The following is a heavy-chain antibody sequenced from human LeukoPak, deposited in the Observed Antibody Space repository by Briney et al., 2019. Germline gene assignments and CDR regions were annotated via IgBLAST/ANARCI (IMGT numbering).Heavy chain of an antibody. CDR1: RFIFSTYG. Sequence: SGGSLRLSCAASRFIFSTYGMHWVRQAPGKGLEWVAFIRPDGSNEYYAASVRGRFAISRDNSQNTPHLQMNSLRLEDTAVYYCVKDWGVLPDYTADGFDIWGPGTMVTVSS. CDR2: IRPDGSNE. D-gene: IGHD3-10*01. V-gene: IGHV3-30*02. CDR3: VKDWGVLPDYTADGFDI. J-gene: IGHJ3*02.